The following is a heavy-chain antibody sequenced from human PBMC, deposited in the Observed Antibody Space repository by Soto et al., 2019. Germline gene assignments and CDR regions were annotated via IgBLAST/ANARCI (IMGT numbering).Heavy chain of an antibody. CDR3: ARDRYDYIWGSYRHIGYYFDY. D-gene: IGHD3-16*02. Sequence: QVQLVQSGAEVKKPGASVKVSCKASGYTFTSYGISWVRQAPGQGLEWMGWISAYNGNTNYAQKLQGRVTMTTDTSTSTAYMELRRLRSDDTAVYYCARDRYDYIWGSYRHIGYYFDYWGQGTLVTVSS. V-gene: IGHV1-18*01. J-gene: IGHJ4*02. CDR1: GYTFTSYG. CDR2: ISAYNGNT.